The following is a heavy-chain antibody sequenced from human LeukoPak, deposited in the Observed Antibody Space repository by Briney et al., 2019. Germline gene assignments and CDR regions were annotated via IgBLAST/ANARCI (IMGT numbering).Heavy chain of an antibody. Sequence: QAEGSLRLSCAASGFTVSSNYMSWVRQAPGKGLEWVSVIYSGGSTYYADSVKGRFTISRDNSKNTLYLQMNSLRAEDTAVYYCARDLGARTGNSGSYYYYYGMDVWGQGTTVTVSS. V-gene: IGHV3-66*01. D-gene: IGHD1-26*01. CDR2: IYSGGST. CDR3: ARDLGARTGNSGSYYYYYGMDV. J-gene: IGHJ6*02. CDR1: GFTVSSNY.